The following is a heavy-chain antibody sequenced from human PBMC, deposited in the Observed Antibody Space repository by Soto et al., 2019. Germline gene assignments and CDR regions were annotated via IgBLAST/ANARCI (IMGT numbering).Heavy chain of an antibody. J-gene: IGHJ4*01. Sequence: WIMQQQGKGLEWIGYIYYSGSTYYNPSLKSRVTISVDRSKNQFSLKLCSVTAADKGIYYSARVPDYLGNGTLVLVSP. CDR2: IYYSGST. CDR3: ARVPDY. V-gene: IGHV4-30-2*01.